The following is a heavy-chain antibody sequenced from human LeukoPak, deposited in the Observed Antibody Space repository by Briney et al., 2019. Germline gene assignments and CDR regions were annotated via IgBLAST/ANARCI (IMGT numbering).Heavy chain of an antibody. J-gene: IGHJ6*03. CDR1: GFTSSSYG. CDR3: AKDAGTALGYCSSTSCLYYYYYMDV. Sequence: GGSLRLSCAASGFTSSSYGMSWVRQAPGKGLEWVSAISGSGGSTYYADSVKGRFTISRDNSKNTLYLQMNSLRAEDTAVYYCAKDAGTALGYCSSTSCLYYYYYMDVWGKGTTVTISS. CDR2: ISGSGGST. D-gene: IGHD2-2*01. V-gene: IGHV3-23*01.